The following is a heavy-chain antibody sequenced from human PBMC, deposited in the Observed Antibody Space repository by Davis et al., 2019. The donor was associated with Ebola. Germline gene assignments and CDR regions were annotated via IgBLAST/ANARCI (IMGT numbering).Heavy chain of an antibody. V-gene: IGHV4-34*01. Sequence: SETLSLTCAVFGGSFSGYYWSWIRQPPGKGLEWIGEINHSGSTNYNPSLKSRVTISVDTSKNQFSLKLSSVTAADTAVYYCARYALGRFLEWLPTYNWFDPWGQGTLVTVSS. J-gene: IGHJ5*02. CDR1: GGSFSGYY. CDR2: INHSGST. D-gene: IGHD3-3*01. CDR3: ARYALGRFLEWLPTYNWFDP.